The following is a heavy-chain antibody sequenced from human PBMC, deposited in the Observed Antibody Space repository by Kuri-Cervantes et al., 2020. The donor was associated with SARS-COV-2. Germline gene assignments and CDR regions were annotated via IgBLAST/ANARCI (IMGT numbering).Heavy chain of an antibody. Sequence: SLMISCAVSGFTFSNYGMNWVRPAPGKGLEWVAHINSISSNIGYADSVKGRFTISRDNAKNSLYLQMNSLRADDTGLYYCARDKDGIEEFDYWGQGTLVTVSS. V-gene: IGHV3-48*03. CDR3: ARDKDGIEEFDY. CDR2: INSISSNI. CDR1: GFTFSNYG. J-gene: IGHJ4*02. D-gene: IGHD5-24*01.